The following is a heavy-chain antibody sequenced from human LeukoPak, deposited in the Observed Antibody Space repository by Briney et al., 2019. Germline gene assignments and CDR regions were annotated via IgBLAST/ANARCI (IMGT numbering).Heavy chain of an antibody. CDR2: FDPEDGET. CDR3: ARGMKGAAKNGMDV. D-gene: IGHD2-15*01. V-gene: IGHV1-24*01. J-gene: IGHJ6*02. Sequence: ASVKVSCKVSGYNLTELSMHWVRQAPGKGLEWMGGFDPEDGETIYAQKFQGRVTMTRDTSTSTVYMELSSLRSEDTAVYYCARGMKGAAKNGMDVWGQGTTVTVSS. CDR1: GYNLTELS.